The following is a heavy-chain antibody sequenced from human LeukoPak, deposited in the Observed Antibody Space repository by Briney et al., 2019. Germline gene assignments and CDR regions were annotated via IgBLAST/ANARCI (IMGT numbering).Heavy chain of an antibody. CDR3: ARDYGDYGHYYYYGMDV. V-gene: IGHV4-59*01. Sequence: SETLSPTCTVSGGSISSYYWSWIRQPPGKGLEWIGYIYYSGSTNYNPSLKSRVTISVDTSKNQFSLKLSSVTAADTAVYYCARDYGDYGHYYYYGMDVWGQGTTVTVSS. D-gene: IGHD4-17*01. CDR1: GGSISSYY. CDR2: IYYSGST. J-gene: IGHJ6*02.